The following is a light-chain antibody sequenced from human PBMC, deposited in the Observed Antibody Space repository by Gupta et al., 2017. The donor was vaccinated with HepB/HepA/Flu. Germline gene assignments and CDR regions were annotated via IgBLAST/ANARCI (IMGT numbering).Light chain of an antibody. CDR2: GAS. Sequence: EIVMTQSPANLSVSPGERATLSCRASQSVSSNLAWYQQKPGQAPRLLIYGASTRATGIPARFSGSGSGTEFTLTISSLQSEDFAVYYCQQYNNWPITVGQGTRLEIK. CDR3: QQYNNWPIT. J-gene: IGKJ5*01. CDR1: QSVSSN. V-gene: IGKV3-15*01.